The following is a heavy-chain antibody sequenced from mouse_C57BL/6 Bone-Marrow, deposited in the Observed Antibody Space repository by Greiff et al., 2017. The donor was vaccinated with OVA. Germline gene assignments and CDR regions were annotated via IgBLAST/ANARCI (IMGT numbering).Heavy chain of an antibody. CDR3: ARNLVTTVVATHMDY. Sequence: QVQLQQPGAELVMPGASVKLSCKASGYTFTSYWMHWVKQRPGQGLEWIGEIDPSDSYTNYNQKFTGKSTLTVDKSSSTAYMQLSSLTSEDSAVYYCARNLVTTVVATHMDYWGQGTSVTVSS. CDR1: GYTFTSYW. D-gene: IGHD1-1*01. J-gene: IGHJ4*01. V-gene: IGHV1-69*01. CDR2: IDPSDSYT.